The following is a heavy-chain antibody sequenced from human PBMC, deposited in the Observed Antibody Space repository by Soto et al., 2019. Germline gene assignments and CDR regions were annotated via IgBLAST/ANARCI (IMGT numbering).Heavy chain of an antibody. CDR2: IILIFGTA. Sequence: QVQLVQSGAEVKKPGSSMKVSCKASGGTFSSYGIDWVRQAPGQGLEWMGGIILIFGTADYAQKFQGRVTVTADESTRTAYMELSSLRSEDTAVYYCARGHTGGGWGHYSDYWGQGTLVTVSS. CDR3: ARGHTGGGWGHYSDY. CDR1: GGTFSSYG. D-gene: IGHD7-27*01. J-gene: IGHJ4*02. V-gene: IGHV1-69*12.